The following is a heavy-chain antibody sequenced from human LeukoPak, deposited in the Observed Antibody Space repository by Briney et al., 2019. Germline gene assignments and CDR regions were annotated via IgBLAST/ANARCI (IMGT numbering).Heavy chain of an antibody. CDR3: ARGRSSSPRIDY. J-gene: IGHJ4*02. CDR2: ISYDGSNK. CDR1: GFTFSSYA. V-gene: IGHV3-30*01. Sequence: GGSLRLSCAASGFTFSSYAMHWVRQAPGKGLEWVAVISYDGSNKYYADSVKGRFTISRDNSKNTLCLQTNSLRAEDTAVYYCARGRSSSPRIDYWGQGTLVTVSS. D-gene: IGHD6-6*01.